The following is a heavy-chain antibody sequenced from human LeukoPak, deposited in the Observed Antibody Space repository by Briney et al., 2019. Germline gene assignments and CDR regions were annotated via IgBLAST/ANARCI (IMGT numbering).Heavy chain of an antibody. CDR3: ARGIWFGSLLYPYYFDY. CDR1: GYTFTGYA. CDR2: VNAGNGKT. V-gene: IGHV1-3*01. Sequence: ASVKVSCKASGYTFTGYAMHWVRQAPGQRLECLGWVNAGNGKTKYSQEFQGRVTITRDTSASTAYMELSSLRSEDTAVYYCARGIWFGSLLYPYYFDYWGQGTLVTVSS. J-gene: IGHJ4*02. D-gene: IGHD3-10*01.